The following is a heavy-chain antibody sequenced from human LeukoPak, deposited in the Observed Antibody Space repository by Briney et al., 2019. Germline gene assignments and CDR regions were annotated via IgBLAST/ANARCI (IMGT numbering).Heavy chain of an antibody. CDR3: AREQVDSGSYYGYFDY. D-gene: IGHD1-26*01. J-gene: IGHJ4*02. CDR2: IKQDGSEK. V-gene: IGHV3-7*01. CDR1: GFTFSSYW. Sequence: GGSLRLSCAASGFTFSSYWMSWVRQAPGKWLEWVANIKQDGSEKYYVDSVKGRFTISRDNAKNSLYPQMNSLRAEDTAVYYCAREQVDSGSYYGYFDYWGQGTLVTVSS.